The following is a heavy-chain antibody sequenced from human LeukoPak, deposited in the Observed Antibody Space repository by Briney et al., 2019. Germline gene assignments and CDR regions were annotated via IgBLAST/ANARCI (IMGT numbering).Heavy chain of an antibody. D-gene: IGHD2-2*01. J-gene: IGHJ5*02. CDR3: ARGVEDIVVVPGNWLDP. CDR2: IYTSGST. Sequence: SETLSLTCTVSGGSISSYYWSWIRQPAGKGLEWIGRIYTSGSTNYNPSLKSRVTMSVDTSKNQFSLKLSSVTAADTAVYHCARGVEDIVVVPGNWLDPWGQEPWSPSPQ. V-gene: IGHV4-4*07. CDR1: GGSISSYY.